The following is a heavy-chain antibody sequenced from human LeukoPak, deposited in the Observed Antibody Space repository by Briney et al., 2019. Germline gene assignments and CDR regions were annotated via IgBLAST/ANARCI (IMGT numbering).Heavy chain of an antibody. CDR3: ARDLELERDRWNYFES. Sequence: SDTLSLTCTVSGDSISSFWWSWLRQPTGKALECIGCNHYSGSTKYHPSFKSRVAMSVDTSKNQFSLKLTSVTAADSAVYYCARDLELERDRWNYFESWGQGTLVTVSS. CDR2: NHYSGST. CDR1: GDSISSFW. D-gene: IGHD1-1*01. V-gene: IGHV4-59*01. J-gene: IGHJ4*02.